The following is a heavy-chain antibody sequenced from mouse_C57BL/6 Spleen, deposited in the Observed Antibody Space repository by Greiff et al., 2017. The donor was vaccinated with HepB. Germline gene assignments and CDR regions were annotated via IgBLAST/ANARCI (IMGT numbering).Heavy chain of an antibody. CDR2: IYPGDGDT. Sequence: VPLQESGPELVMPGASVKLSCKASGYAFRSSWMHWVKQRPGQGLEWIGRIYPGDGDTNYNGKFKGKATLTADKSASTAYLQLSSLTSEDSAVYVGARAGESSGDPEDYAMDYWGQGTAVTVSS. V-gene: IGHV1-82*01. CDR3: ARAGESSGDPEDYAMDY. J-gene: IGHJ4*01. CDR1: GYAFRSSW. D-gene: IGHD3-2*02.